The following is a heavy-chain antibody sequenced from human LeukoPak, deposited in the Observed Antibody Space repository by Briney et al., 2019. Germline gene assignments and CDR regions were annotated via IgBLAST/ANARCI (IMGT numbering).Heavy chain of an antibody. CDR2: IWYDGSNI. CDR3: ARARNGYDSNGFSLLEY. Sequence: GGSLRLSCVVSGISFSSHGMHWVRQAPGKGLEWVAVIWYDGSNIWYADSVKGRFTISRDNSKNTLYLQMNSLRAEDTALYYCARARNGYDSNGFSLLEYWGQGTLVTVSS. J-gene: IGHJ4*02. D-gene: IGHD3-22*01. V-gene: IGHV3-33*01. CDR1: GISFSSHG.